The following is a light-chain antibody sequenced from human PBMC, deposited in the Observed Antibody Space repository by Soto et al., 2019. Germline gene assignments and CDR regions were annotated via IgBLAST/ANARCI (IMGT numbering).Light chain of an antibody. J-gene: IGKJ4*01. CDR3: QQYDDYPLT. CDR1: QDINNR. Sequence: DIRMTQSPSSLSASVGDRVIITCRASQDINNRLGWYQQKPEKARRSLIYRASNLQSGVPSRFIGSGSGTEFTLTINNLQPEDFATYFCQQYDDYPLTFGGWTKVEIK. V-gene: IGKV1D-16*01. CDR2: RAS.